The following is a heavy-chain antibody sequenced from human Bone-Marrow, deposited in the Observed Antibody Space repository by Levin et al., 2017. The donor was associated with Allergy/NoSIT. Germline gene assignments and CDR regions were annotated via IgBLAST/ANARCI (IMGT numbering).Heavy chain of an antibody. CDR2: ITTGNTI. CDR1: GFTFRDYY. Sequence: GGSLRLSCTSSGFTFRDYYMGWIRQAPGKGLEWVSYITTGNTIFYAESVKGRFTTSRDNDKSSLFLQMNSLRADDTAVYYCARSGGYSSYFDSWGRGTLVTVSS. J-gene: IGHJ4*02. V-gene: IGHV3-11*01. D-gene: IGHD2-21*01. CDR3: ARSGGYSSYFDS.